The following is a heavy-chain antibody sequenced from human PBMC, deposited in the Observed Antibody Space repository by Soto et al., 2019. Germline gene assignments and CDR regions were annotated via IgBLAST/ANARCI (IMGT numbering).Heavy chain of an antibody. V-gene: IGHV1-18*01. CDR2: ISADNGNT. J-gene: IGHJ5*02. D-gene: IGHD4-17*01. CDR3: AGVYGGNAYNRFDP. Sequence: ASVKVSCKASGYTFTSYGISWVRQAPGQGLEWMGWISADNGNTNYAQKLQGRVTMTTDTSTSTAYMELRSLRSDDTAVYYCAGVYGGNAYNRFDPWGQGALVTVSS. CDR1: GYTFTSYG.